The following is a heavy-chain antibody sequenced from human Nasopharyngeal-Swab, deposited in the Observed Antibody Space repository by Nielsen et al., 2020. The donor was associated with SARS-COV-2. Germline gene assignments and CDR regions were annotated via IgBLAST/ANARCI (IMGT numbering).Heavy chain of an antibody. V-gene: IGHV3-9*01. CDR1: GFSFDDYA. Sequence: GGSLRLSCAASGFSFDDYAMDWVRQAPGKGLEWVSGISWNSGSIGYADSVKGRFTISRDNAKNSLYLQMNSLRAEDTALYYCAKGYNWNDVPDAFYIWGQGTMVTVSS. J-gene: IGHJ3*02. D-gene: IGHD1-20*01. CDR3: AKGYNWNDVPDAFYI. CDR2: ISWNSGSI.